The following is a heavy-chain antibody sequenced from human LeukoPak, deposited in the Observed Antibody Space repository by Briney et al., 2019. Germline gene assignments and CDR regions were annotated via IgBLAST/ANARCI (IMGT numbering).Heavy chain of an antibody. J-gene: IGHJ4*02. V-gene: IGHV4-4*02. D-gene: IGHD6-19*01. CDR3: ARHERRAVEFFDY. CDR2: IYHSGST. CDR1: GGSISSSNW. Sequence: SETLSLTCAVSGGSISSSNWWSWVRQPPGKGLEWIGEIYHSGSTNYNPSLKSRVTISVDKSKNQFSLKLSSVTAADTAVYYCARHERRAVEFFDYWGQGILVTVSS.